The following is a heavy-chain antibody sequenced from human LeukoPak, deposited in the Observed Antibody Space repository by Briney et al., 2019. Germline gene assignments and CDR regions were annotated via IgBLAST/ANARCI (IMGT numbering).Heavy chain of an antibody. D-gene: IGHD3-22*01. CDR3: ARGFDLGYYDSSGYLGGGFDY. V-gene: IGHV1-2*02. CDR1: GYTFTGYY. CDR2: INPNSGGT. J-gene: IGHJ4*02. Sequence: ASVKVSCKASGYTFTGYYMHWVRQAPGQGLEWMGWINPNSGGTNYAQKFQGRVTMTRDTSISTAYMELSRLRSDDTAVYYCARGFDLGYYDSSGYLGGGFDYWGQGTLVTVSS.